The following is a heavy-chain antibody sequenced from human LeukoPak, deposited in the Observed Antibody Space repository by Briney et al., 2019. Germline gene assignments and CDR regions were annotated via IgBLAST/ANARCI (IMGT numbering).Heavy chain of an antibody. Sequence: SGPALVKPTQTLTLTCSFSVFALHTTGMCVSWIRQPPGKALEWLARIDWDDDKYYSTSLKTRLTISKDTSKNQVVLTMTNMDPVDTATYYCAHSHGSHWGQGTLVTVSS. CDR1: VFALHTTGMC. CDR2: IDWDDDK. J-gene: IGHJ4*02. D-gene: IGHD6-19*01. CDR3: AHSHGSH. V-gene: IGHV2-70*12.